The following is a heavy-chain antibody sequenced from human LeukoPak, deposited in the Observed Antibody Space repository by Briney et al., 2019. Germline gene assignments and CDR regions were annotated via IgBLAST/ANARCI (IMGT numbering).Heavy chain of an antibody. CDR1: GYTFTGYY. V-gene: IGHV1-2*02. Sequence: GASVKVSCKASGYTFTGYYMHWVRQAPGQGLEWMGWINPNSGGTNYAQKFQGRVTMTRDTSISTAYMELSSLRSDDTAVYYCARDSAIYYGSDYHMDVWGKGTTVTISS. J-gene: IGHJ6*03. CDR3: ARDSAIYYGSDYHMDV. CDR2: INPNSGGT. D-gene: IGHD3-10*01.